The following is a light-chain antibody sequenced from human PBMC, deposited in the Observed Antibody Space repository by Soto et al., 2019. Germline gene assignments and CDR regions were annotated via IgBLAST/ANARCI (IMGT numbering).Light chain of an antibody. CDR3: SSYTRSSTLG. J-gene: IGLJ1*01. CDR2: EVS. V-gene: IGLV2-14*01. CDR1: SSDVGGCKY. Sequence: QSALAQPASVSGSPGQSITISCTGTSSDVGGCKYVSWYQQYPGKVPKLMIYEVSNRPSGVSNRFSGSKSGNTASLTISGLQAEDEADYYCSSYTRSSTLGFGTGTKVTVL.